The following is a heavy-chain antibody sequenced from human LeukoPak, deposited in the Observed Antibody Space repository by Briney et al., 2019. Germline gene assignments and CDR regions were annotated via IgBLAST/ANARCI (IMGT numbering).Heavy chain of an antibody. D-gene: IGHD6-6*01. CDR1: GFTFSDYY. Sequence: GGSLRLSCAAPGFTFSDYYMSWIRQAPGKGLEWVSYISSSGSTIYYADSVKGRFTISRDNAKNSLYLQMNSLRAEDTAVYYCARVSLLRTEYSSFWGQGTLVTVSS. CDR2: ISSSGSTI. CDR3: ARVSLLRTEYSSF. V-gene: IGHV3-11*04. J-gene: IGHJ4*02.